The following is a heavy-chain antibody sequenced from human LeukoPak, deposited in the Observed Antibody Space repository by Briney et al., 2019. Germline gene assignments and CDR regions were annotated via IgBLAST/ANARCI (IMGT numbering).Heavy chain of an antibody. D-gene: IGHD1-26*01. Sequence: KPSETLSLTCTVSGGSISDYYWNWIRQPPGKGLEWIGYMYYRGSSNFSPSLKSRVTISVDTSKNHLSLKLTSVTAADTAVYYCARRGPRGTDFEFWGQGTLVTVSS. CDR2: MYYRGSS. V-gene: IGHV4-59*01. CDR3: ARRGPRGTDFEF. CDR1: GGSISDYY. J-gene: IGHJ4*02.